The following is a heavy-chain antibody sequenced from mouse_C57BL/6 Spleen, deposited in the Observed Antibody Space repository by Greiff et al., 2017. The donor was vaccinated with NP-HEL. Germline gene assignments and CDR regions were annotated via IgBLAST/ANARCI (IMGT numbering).Heavy chain of an antibody. Sequence: EVKLMESGGGLVQPKGSLKLSCAASGFSFNTYAMNWVRQAPGKGLEWVARIRSKSNNYATYYADSVKDRFTISRDDSESMLYLQMNNLKTEDTAMYYCVRQVVATLWDAMDYWGQGTSVTVSS. V-gene: IGHV10-1*01. CDR1: GFSFNTYA. CDR2: IRSKSNNYAT. D-gene: IGHD1-1*01. CDR3: VRQVVATLWDAMDY. J-gene: IGHJ4*01.